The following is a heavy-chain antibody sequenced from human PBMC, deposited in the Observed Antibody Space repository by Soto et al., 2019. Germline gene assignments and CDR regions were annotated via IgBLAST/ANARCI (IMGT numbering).Heavy chain of an antibody. D-gene: IGHD6-13*01. CDR3: AGSSSDV. Sequence: HPGGSLRLSCVVSGFTFSSYSMSWVRQAPGKGLEWVSYISSSSTIYYADSVKGRFTISRDNAKNSLYLQMNSLRAEDTAVYYCAGSSSDVWGQGTTVTVSS. V-gene: IGHV3-48*01. CDR2: ISSSSTI. J-gene: IGHJ6*02. CDR1: GFTFSSYS.